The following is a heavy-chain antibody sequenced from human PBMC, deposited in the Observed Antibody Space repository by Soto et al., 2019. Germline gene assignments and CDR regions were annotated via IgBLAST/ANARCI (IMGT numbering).Heavy chain of an antibody. D-gene: IGHD2-8*01. CDR3: ARDGAPYCTNGVCYKRDWFDP. Sequence: ASVKVSCKASGYTFTGYAMHWVRQAPGQRLEWMGWINAGNGNTKYSQKFQGRVTITRDTSASTAYMELSSLRSEDTAVYYCARDGAPYCTNGVCYKRDWFDPWGQGTLVTVSS. J-gene: IGHJ5*02. V-gene: IGHV1-3*01. CDR2: INAGNGNT. CDR1: GYTFTGYA.